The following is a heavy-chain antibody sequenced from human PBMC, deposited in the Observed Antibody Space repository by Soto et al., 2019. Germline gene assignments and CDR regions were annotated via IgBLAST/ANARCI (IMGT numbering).Heavy chain of an antibody. CDR1: GFTFSSYG. J-gene: IGHJ4*02. CDR2: IWYDGSNK. V-gene: IGHV3-33*01. Sequence: SLRLSCAASGFTFSSYGMHWVRQAPGKGLEWVAVIWYDGSNKYYADSVKGRFTISRDNSKNTLYLQMNSLRAEDTAVYYCARSSITIFGVVTDFDYWGQGT. D-gene: IGHD3-3*01. CDR3: ARSSITIFGVVTDFDY.